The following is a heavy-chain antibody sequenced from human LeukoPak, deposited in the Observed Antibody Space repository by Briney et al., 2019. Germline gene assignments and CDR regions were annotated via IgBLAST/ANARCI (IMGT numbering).Heavy chain of an antibody. Sequence: GGSLRLSCAASGFTLSSYAMHWVRQAPGEGLEWVAAISYDGSNKYYADSVKGRFTISRDNSKNTLYLQVNSLRAEDTAVYYCAREDYTTAWYYFDYWGQGTLVTVSS. CDR2: ISYDGSNK. CDR3: AREDYTTAWYYFDY. J-gene: IGHJ4*02. D-gene: IGHD3-3*01. V-gene: IGHV3-30*04. CDR1: GFTLSSYA.